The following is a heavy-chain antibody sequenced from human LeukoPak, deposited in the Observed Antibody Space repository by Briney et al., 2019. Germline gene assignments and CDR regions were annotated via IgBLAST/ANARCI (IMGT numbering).Heavy chain of an antibody. CDR1: GDSVSSNSAA. CDR3: ARETDIVVVPAAIDY. D-gene: IGHD2-2*01. J-gene: IGHJ4*02. Sequence: SQTLSLTCAISGDSVSSNSAAWNWIRQSPSRGLEWLGRTYYRYKWYNDYAVSVKSRITINPDTSNNQFSLQLNSVTPEDTAVYYCARETDIVVVPAAIDYWGQGTLVTVSS. CDR2: TYYRYKWYN. V-gene: IGHV6-1*01.